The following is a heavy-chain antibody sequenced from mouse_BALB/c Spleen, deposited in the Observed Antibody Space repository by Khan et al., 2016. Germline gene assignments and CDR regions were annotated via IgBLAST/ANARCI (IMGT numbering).Heavy chain of an antibody. CDR3: ARRYYGDY. D-gene: IGHD1-1*01. Sequence: VQLQQSGAELVKPGASVKLSCTASGFSIQDTYIHWVRQRTEQGLDWIGRIDPPTDNTNYDPKFQDKATMTADTSSNTAYLQLSSLTYEDTAVDYCARRYYGDYWGQGTTLTVSA. CDR2: IDPPTDNT. J-gene: IGHJ2*01. V-gene: IGHV14-3*02. CDR1: GFSIQDTY.